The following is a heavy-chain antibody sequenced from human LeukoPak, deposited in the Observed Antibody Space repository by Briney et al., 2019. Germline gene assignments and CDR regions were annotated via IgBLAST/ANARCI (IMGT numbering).Heavy chain of an antibody. CDR1: KFTFSDYY. CDR3: ARGVITMVRVLDY. Sequence: PGGSLRLSCAASKFTFSDYYMSWIRQAPGKGLEWVSYISSSGNSIFYADSARGRFTISRDNAKNSLYLQVNSLRAEDTAVYYCARGVITMVRVLDYWGQGTLVTVSS. J-gene: IGHJ4*02. V-gene: IGHV3-11*01. CDR2: ISSSGNSI. D-gene: IGHD3-10*01.